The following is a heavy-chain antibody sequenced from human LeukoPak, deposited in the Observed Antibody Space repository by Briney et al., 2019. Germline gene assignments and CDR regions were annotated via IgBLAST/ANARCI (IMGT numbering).Heavy chain of an antibody. J-gene: IGHJ4*02. CDR2: IYYSGST. CDR1: GGSISSYY. V-gene: IGHV4-59*12. CDR3: AIGYSGYEGPFDY. Sequence: SETLSLTCTVSGGSISSYYWSWIRQPPGKGLEWIGYIYYSGSTNYNPSLKSRVTISVDTSKNQFSLKLSSVTAADTAVYYCAIGYSGYEGPFDYWGQGTLVTVSS. D-gene: IGHD5-12*01.